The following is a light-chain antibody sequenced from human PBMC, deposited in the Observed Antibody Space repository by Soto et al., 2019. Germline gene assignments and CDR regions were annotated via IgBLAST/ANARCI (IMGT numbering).Light chain of an antibody. Sequence: EIVMTQSPATLSVSPGERATLSCRASQSIRNYLAWYQQKPGQAPRLLIYGASTRATGIPARFSGSGSGTEFTLTISSLQSEDFAVYYCQHYANWPLTFGGGTQVDIK. CDR1: QSIRNY. CDR2: GAS. J-gene: IGKJ4*01. CDR3: QHYANWPLT. V-gene: IGKV3-15*01.